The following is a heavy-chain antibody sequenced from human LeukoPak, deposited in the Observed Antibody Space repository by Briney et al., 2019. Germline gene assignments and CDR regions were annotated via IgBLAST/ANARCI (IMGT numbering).Heavy chain of an antibody. CDR1: GFTFSSYW. CDR2: IKEDGSEK. D-gene: IGHD5-18*01. CDR3: AKGYSYGIDY. Sequence: GGSLRLSCAGSGFTFSSYWMVWVRQAAGKGLEWVANIKEDGSEKYYLDSVKGRFTLSRDNAKNSLFRQMNSLRAEDTAVYYCAKGYSYGIDYWGQGTLVTVSS. J-gene: IGHJ4*02. V-gene: IGHV3-7*01.